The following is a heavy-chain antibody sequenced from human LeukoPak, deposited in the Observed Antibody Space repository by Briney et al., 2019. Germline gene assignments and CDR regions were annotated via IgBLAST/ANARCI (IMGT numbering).Heavy chain of an antibody. Sequence: ASVKVSCKASGYTFTSYGISWVRQAPGQGLEWMGWISAYNGNTNYAQKLQGRVTMTTDTSTSTAYMELRSLRSDDTAVYYCARAPSGITMVRGGPNFDYWGQGTLVTVSS. J-gene: IGHJ4*02. CDR3: ARAPSGITMVRGGPNFDY. CDR1: GYTFTSYG. D-gene: IGHD3-10*01. V-gene: IGHV1-18*01. CDR2: ISAYNGNT.